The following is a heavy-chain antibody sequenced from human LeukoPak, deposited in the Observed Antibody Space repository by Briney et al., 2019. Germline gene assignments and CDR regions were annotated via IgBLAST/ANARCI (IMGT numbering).Heavy chain of an antibody. V-gene: IGHV1-46*01. Sequence: ASVKVSCKASGYTFISYYMHWVRQAPGQGLEWMGIINPSGGSTSYAQKFQGRVTMTRDTSTSTVYMELSSLRSEDTAVYYCAREGVGATTGDYWGQGTLVTVSS. CDR3: AREGVGATTGDY. CDR2: INPSGGST. CDR1: GYTFISYY. J-gene: IGHJ4*02. D-gene: IGHD1-26*01.